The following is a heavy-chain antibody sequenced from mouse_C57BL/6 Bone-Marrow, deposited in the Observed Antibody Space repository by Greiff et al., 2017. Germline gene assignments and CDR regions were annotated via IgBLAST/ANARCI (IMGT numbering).Heavy chain of an antibody. CDR2: ISYDGSN. J-gene: IGHJ3*01. V-gene: IGHV3-6*01. D-gene: IGHD2-4*01. CDR1: GYSITSGYY. Sequence: VQLQQSGPGLVKPSQSLSLTCSVTGYSITSGYYWNWIRQFPGNKLEWMGYISYDGSNNYNPSLKNRISITRDTSKNQFFLKLNSVTTEDTATYYCARDYDYDVWFAYWGQGTLVTVSA. CDR3: ARDYDYDVWFAY.